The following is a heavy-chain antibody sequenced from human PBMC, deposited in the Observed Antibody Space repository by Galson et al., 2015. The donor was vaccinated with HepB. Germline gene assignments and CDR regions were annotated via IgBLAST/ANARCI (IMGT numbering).Heavy chain of an antibody. CDR3: ARDPAAGLGGNYYFDS. V-gene: IGHV3-48*02. CDR1: GFTFSTST. J-gene: IGHJ4*02. D-gene: IGHD6-13*01. Sequence: SLRLSCAASGFTFSTSTMNWVRQAPGKGLEWVSYLSTTGTTIYYADSVKGRFTVSRDNAKNSLFLQMNSLRDEDTAVYYCARDPAAGLGGNYYFDSWGQGALVTVSS. CDR2: LSTTGTTI.